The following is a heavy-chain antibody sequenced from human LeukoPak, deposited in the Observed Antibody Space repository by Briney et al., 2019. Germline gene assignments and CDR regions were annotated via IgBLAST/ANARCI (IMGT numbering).Heavy chain of an antibody. CDR3: ASQKSYSSSWYFDL. V-gene: IGHV1-69*05. CDR1: GYTFTDYN. Sequence: SVKVSCKTSGYTFTDYNMHWVRQAPGQGLEWMGGIIPIFGTANYAQKFQGRVTITTDESTSTAYMELSSLRSEDTAVYYCASQKSYSSSWYFDLWGRGTLVTVSS. CDR2: IIPIFGTA. D-gene: IGHD6-13*01. J-gene: IGHJ2*01.